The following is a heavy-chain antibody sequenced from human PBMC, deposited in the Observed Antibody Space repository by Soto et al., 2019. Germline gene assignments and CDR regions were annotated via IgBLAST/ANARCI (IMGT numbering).Heavy chain of an antibody. D-gene: IGHD3-22*01. Sequence: RQPPGKVLEWIGLIYYTGNTNYNPSLKSRVTISVDVSKNQFSLKLSSVTAADTAVYYCARSMIVVVFDIWGQGTMVTVSS. V-gene: IGHV4-59*08. J-gene: IGHJ3*02. CDR2: IYYTGNT. CDR3: ARSMIVVVFDI.